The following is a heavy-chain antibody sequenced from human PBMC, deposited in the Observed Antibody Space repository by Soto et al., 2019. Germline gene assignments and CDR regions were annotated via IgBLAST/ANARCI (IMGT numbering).Heavy chain of an antibody. J-gene: IGHJ5*02. CDR3: ATSKARSTIFGVVIPPYNWFDP. V-gene: IGHV1-8*01. CDR2: MNPNSGNT. D-gene: IGHD3-3*01. Sequence: ASVQVSCKASGYTFTSYDINWVRQTTGQGLKWMGWMNPNSGNTGYAQKFQGRVTMTRNTSISTAYMELSSLRSEDTAVYYCATSKARSTIFGVVIPPYNWFDPWGQGTLVTVSS. CDR1: GYTFTSYD.